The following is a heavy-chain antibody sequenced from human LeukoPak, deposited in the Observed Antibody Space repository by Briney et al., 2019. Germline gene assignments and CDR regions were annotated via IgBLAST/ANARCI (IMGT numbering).Heavy chain of an antibody. CDR3: ARVRGIAAAGYYYYGMDV. V-gene: IGHV4-59*10. D-gene: IGHD6-13*01. CDR2: IYTSGST. Sequence: PSETLSLTCAVYGGSFSGYYWSWIRQPAGKGLEWIGRIYTSGSTNYNPSLKSRVTMSVDTSKNQFSLKLSSVTAADTAVYYCARVRGIAAAGYYYYGMDVWGQGTTVTVSS. J-gene: IGHJ6*02. CDR1: GGSFSGYY.